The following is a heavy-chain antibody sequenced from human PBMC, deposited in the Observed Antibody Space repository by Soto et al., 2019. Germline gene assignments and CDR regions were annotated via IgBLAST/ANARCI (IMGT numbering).Heavy chain of an antibody. Sequence: SETLSLTCAVYGGSFSGYYWSWIRQPPRKGLEWIGEINHSGSTNYNPSLKSRVTISVDTSKNQFSLKLSSVTAADTAVYYCARGKWFGELFDYWGQGTLVTVSS. V-gene: IGHV4-34*01. CDR3: ARGKWFGELFDY. J-gene: IGHJ4*02. CDR1: GGSFSGYY. CDR2: INHSGST. D-gene: IGHD3-10*01.